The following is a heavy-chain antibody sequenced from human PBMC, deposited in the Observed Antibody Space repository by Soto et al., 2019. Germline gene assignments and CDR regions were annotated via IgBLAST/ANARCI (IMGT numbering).Heavy chain of an antibody. CDR2: VSYDGNNK. V-gene: IGHV3-30-3*01. CDR3: ARDSLYCINGACQRKGLDY. J-gene: IGHJ4*02. Sequence: SLRLSCAASGFTFSSYAIHWVRQAPGKGLEWVAVVSYDGNNKYYADSVKGRFTISRDNSKNTLYLEMNSLRAEDTAVYYCARDSLYCINGACQRKGLDYWGQGTLVTVSS. CDR1: GFTFSSYA. D-gene: IGHD2-8*01.